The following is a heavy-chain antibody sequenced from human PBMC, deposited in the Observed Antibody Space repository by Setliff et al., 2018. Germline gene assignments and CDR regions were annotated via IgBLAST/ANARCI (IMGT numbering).Heavy chain of an antibody. J-gene: IGHJ4*02. D-gene: IGHD4-17*01. V-gene: IGHV3-33*08. CDR1: GFSFKDYA. Sequence: GGSLRLSCATSGFSFKDYAMHWVRQAPGKGLEWVAVVWFDGTTKFYGDSVKGRFTVSKDNSNNTLYLHMSSLRAEDTAVYYCARTSTVTRNPLFDYWGQGTLVTVSS. CDR3: ARTSTVTRNPLFDY. CDR2: VWFDGTTK.